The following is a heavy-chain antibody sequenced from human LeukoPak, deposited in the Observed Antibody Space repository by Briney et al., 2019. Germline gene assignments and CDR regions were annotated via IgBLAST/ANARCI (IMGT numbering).Heavy chain of an antibody. CDR2: INPNSGGT. J-gene: IGHJ4*02. CDR3: AKSHFSFGPGSTRPLFDY. Sequence: GASVKVSCKTSGYIFTDYYIHWVRQARGQGLEWMGWINPNSGGTYFAQKFEATVTLTRDTSINTAYMEMRGLTSDDTAVYYCAKSHFSFGPGSTRPLFDYWGQGPLVTV. D-gene: IGHD3-3*02. V-gene: IGHV1-2*02. CDR1: GYIFTDYY.